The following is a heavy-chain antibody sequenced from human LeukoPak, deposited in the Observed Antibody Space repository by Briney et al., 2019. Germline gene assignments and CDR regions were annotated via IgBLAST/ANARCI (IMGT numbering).Heavy chain of an antibody. V-gene: IGHV4-39*07. J-gene: IGHJ4*02. Sequence: SETLSLTCTVSGGSISTNTYYWGWIRQPPGSGLEWIGNFYYSGSTAYNPSLRSRVTISVDTSKNQLSLRLISVTAADTAVYYCVRQGGQQLPPLHWGQGTLVTVSS. CDR1: GGSISTNTYY. CDR2: FYYSGST. CDR3: VRQGGQQLPPLH. D-gene: IGHD6-13*01.